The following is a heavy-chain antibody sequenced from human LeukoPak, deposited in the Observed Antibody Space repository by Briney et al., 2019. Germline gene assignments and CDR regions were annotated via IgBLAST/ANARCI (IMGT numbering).Heavy chain of an antibody. CDR3: AKDLYSSSWYNYYYGMDV. J-gene: IGHJ6*02. D-gene: IGHD6-13*01. CDR2: ICWDSGSR. V-gene: IGHV3-9*01. CDR1: GFTFDDYA. Sequence: GGSLRLSCAASGFTFDDYAMHWVRQAPGKGLEWVSGICWDSGSRGYADSVKGRFTISRDNAKNSLYLQMNSLRAEDTALYYCAKDLYSSSWYNYYYGMDVWAQGPRSPSP.